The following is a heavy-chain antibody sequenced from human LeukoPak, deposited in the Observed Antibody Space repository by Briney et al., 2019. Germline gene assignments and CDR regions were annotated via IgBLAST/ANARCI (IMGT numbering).Heavy chain of an antibody. CDR1: GFTFSSYG. D-gene: IGHD6-19*01. V-gene: IGHV3-30*02. CDR2: IRYDGSNK. Sequence: GGSLRLSCAASGFTFSSYGMHWVRQAPGKGLEWVAFIRYDGSNKYYADSVKGRFTISRDNSKNTLYLQMNSLRAEDTAVYYCAKDPQPSGWYSPVDYWGQGTPVTVSS. CDR3: AKDPQPSGWYSPVDY. J-gene: IGHJ4*02.